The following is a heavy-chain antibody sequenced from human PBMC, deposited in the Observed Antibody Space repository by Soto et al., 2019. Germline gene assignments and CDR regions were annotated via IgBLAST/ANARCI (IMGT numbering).Heavy chain of an antibody. D-gene: IGHD1-26*01. V-gene: IGHV1-69*01. J-gene: IGHJ1*01. CDR3: ASSLSGSYYSDFQL. Sequence: VQLVQSGAEVKKPGSSVKVSCKASGGTFSSYAINWVRQAPGQGLEWMGGIIPIFGTANYAQKFQGRVTITADESTSTAYMELSSLRSEDAAMYFCASSLSGSYYSDFQLWGQGTLVTVSS. CDR1: GGTFSSYA. CDR2: IIPIFGTA.